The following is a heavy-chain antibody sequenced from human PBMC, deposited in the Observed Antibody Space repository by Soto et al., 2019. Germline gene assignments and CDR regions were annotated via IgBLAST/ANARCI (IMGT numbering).Heavy chain of an antibody. V-gene: IGHV4-38-2*01. D-gene: IGHD6-19*01. Sequence: SETLSLTCAVSGYSISSGYYWGWIRQPPGKGLEWIGSIYHSGSTYYNPSLKSRFTISVDTSKNQFSLRLSSVTAADTAVYYCAASSGWSRGGRYNWFDPWGQGTLVTVSS. CDR1: GYSISSGYY. CDR2: IYHSGST. J-gene: IGHJ5*02. CDR3: AASSGWSRGGRYNWFDP.